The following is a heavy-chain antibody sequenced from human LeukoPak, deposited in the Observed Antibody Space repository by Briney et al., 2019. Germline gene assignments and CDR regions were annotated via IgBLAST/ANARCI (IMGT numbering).Heavy chain of an antibody. CDR3: ARDRVDTAMVSDYYYGMDV. V-gene: IGHV4-31*03. Sequence: PSETLSLTCTVSGGSISSGGYYWSWIRQHPGKGLEWIGYIYYSGSTYYNPSLKSRVTISVDTSKNQFSLKLSSVTAADTAVYYCARDRVDTAMVSDYYYGMDVWGQGTTVTVSS. CDR1: GGSISSGGYY. J-gene: IGHJ6*02. D-gene: IGHD5-18*01. CDR2: IYYSGST.